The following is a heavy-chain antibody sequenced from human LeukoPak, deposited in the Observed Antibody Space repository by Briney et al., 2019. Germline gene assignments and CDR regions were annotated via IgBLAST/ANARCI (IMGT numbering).Heavy chain of an antibody. CDR1: GFTFSSYA. CDR3: DGDSGSYYLGY. J-gene: IGHJ4*02. V-gene: IGHV3-23*01. D-gene: IGHD1-26*01. Sequence: GGSLRLSCAASGFTFSSYAMSWVRQAPGKGLEWVSGISGSGGSTFYADSVKGRFTISRDNSKNTLYLQMNSLRAEDTAVYYCDGDSGSYYLGYWGQGTLVTVSS. CDR2: ISGSGGST.